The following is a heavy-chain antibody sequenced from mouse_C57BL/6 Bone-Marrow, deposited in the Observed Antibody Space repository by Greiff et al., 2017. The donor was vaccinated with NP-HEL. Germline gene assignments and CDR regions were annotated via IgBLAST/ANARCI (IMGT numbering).Heavy chain of an antibody. CDR1: GFTFSSYA. D-gene: IGHD1-1*01. V-gene: IGHV5-9-1*02. CDR3: TRGGNYYGSSERFAY. Sequence: EVKLVESGEGLVKPGGSLKLSCAASGFTFSSYAMSWVRQTPEKRLEWVAYISSGGDYIYYADTVKGRFTISRDNARNTLYLQMSSLKSEDTAMYYCTRGGNYYGSSERFAYWGQGTLVTVSA. J-gene: IGHJ3*01. CDR2: ISSGGDYI.